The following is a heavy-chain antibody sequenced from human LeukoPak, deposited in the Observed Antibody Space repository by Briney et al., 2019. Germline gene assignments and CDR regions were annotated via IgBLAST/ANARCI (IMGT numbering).Heavy chain of an antibody. Sequence: ASVKVSCKASDYTFTSYGISWVRQAPGQGLEWMGWISPYSDNTNYAQNLQGRVTMTTDTSTSTAYMELRSLTSDDTAMYYCARGGPFSIAAARVYYFDYWGRGTLVTVSS. V-gene: IGHV1-18*01. CDR1: DYTFTSYG. J-gene: IGHJ4*02. D-gene: IGHD6-13*01. CDR3: ARGGPFSIAAARVYYFDY. CDR2: ISPYSDNT.